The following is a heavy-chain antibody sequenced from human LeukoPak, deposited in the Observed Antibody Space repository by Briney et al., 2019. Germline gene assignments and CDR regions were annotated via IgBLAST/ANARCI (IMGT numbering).Heavy chain of an antibody. CDR1: GFTFSSYS. D-gene: IGHD6-19*01. Sequence: PGGSLRLSCAASGFTFSSYSMNWVRQAPGKGLEWVSYISSSSSTIYYADSVKGRFTISRDNAKNSLYLQMNSLRAEDTAVYYCARDWYGMSSGWYNWFDPWGQGTLVTVSS. CDR3: ARDWYGMSSGWYNWFDP. V-gene: IGHV3-48*01. J-gene: IGHJ5*02. CDR2: ISSSSSTI.